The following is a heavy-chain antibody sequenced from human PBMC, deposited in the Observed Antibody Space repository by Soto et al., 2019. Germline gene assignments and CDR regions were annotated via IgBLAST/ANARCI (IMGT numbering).Heavy chain of an antibody. CDR1: VGSISSGGYY. D-gene: IGHD2-21*02. J-gene: IGHJ5*02. CDR2: IYYSGST. Sequence: SETLSLTCTFSVGSISSGGYYCSWIRQHPGKGLEWIGYIYYSGSTYYNPSLKSRVTISVDTSKNQFSLKLSSVTAADTAVYYCARASVVVTAIQNWFERWGQGTLGSVS. CDR3: ARASVVVTAIQNWFER. V-gene: IGHV4-31*03.